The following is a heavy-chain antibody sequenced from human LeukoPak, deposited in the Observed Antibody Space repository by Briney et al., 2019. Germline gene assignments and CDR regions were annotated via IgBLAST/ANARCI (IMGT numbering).Heavy chain of an antibody. CDR2: IYHSGST. Sequence: PSETLSLTCAVSGGSISSSNWWSWVRQPPGKGLEWIGEIYHSGSTYYNPSLKSRVTISVDRSKNQFSLKLSSVTAADTAVYYCARGTPYRAYYYYMDVWGKGTTVTVSS. J-gene: IGHJ6*03. CDR1: GGSISSSNW. CDR3: ARGTPYRAYYYYMDV. V-gene: IGHV4-4*02.